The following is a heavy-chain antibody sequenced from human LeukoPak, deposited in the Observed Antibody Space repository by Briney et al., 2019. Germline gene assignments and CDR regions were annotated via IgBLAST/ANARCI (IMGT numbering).Heavy chain of an antibody. CDR2: IYTSGST. CDR3: ARDSTTPLVPGYYYYMDV. D-gene: IGHD1/OR15-1a*01. Sequence: SETLSLTCTVSGGSISSGSYYWSWIRQPAGKGLEWIGRIYTSGSTNYNPSLKSRVTISVDTSKNQFSLKLSSVTAADTAVYYCARDSTTPLVPGYYYYMDVWGKGTTVTVSS. J-gene: IGHJ6*03. CDR1: GGSISSGSYY. V-gene: IGHV4-61*02.